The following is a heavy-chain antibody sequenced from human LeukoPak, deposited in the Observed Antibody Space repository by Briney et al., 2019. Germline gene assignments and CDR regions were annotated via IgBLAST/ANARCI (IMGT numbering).Heavy chain of an antibody. V-gene: IGHV5-10-1*01. D-gene: IGHD6-19*01. Sequence: GESLKISCKASGYSFTRYWISWVRQMPGKGLQWMGRIDPSDSYTNYSPSFQGHVTISADKSISTAYLQWSSLKAPDTAMYYCARLYQWSDYWGQGTLVTVSS. CDR2: IDPSDSYT. J-gene: IGHJ4*02. CDR1: GYSFTRYW. CDR3: ARLYQWSDY.